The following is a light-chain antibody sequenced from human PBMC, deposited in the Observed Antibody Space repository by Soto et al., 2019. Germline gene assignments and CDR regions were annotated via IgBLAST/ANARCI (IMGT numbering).Light chain of an antibody. CDR3: QQYNNWPRT. CDR2: GAS. V-gene: IGKV3-15*01. Sequence: EIVMTQSPATLSMSPGERATLSCRASQSVSSNLAWYQQKPGQAPRLLIYGASTRATGIPARFSGSGSGTEFTLTISSLRSEDFAVYYCQQYNNWPRTFGQGTKVEI. CDR1: QSVSSN. J-gene: IGKJ1*01.